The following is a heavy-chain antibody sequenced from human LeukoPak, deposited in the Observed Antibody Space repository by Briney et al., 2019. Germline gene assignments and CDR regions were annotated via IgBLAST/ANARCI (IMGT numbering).Heavy chain of an antibody. D-gene: IGHD3-10*01. V-gene: IGHV3-21*04. CDR3: ARGAYYGSGSYQDY. J-gene: IGHJ4*02. CDR1: RFTFSSYS. CDR2: ISGSSSYI. Sequence: GGSLRLSCAASRFTFSSYSMNWVRQAPGKGLEWVSSISGSSSYIYYADSVKGRFTISRHNAKNSLYLQMNSLRAEDTAVYYCARGAYYGSGSYQDYWGQGTLVTVSS.